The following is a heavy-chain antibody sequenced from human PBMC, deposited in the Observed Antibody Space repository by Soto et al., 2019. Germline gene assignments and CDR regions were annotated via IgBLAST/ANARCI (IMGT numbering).Heavy chain of an antibody. CDR2: IKSKTDGGTT. J-gene: IGHJ3*02. D-gene: IGHD2-21*01. CDR3: TTSRYCGDNSALEAIDI. CDR1: GFTFSNAW. Sequence: GGSLRLSCAASGFTFSNAWMSWVRQAPGKGLEWVGRIKSKTDGGTTDYAAPVKGRFTISRDDSKNTLYLQMNSLKTEDTAVYYCTTSRYCGDNSALEAIDIWGQGTMVTVSS. V-gene: IGHV3-15*01.